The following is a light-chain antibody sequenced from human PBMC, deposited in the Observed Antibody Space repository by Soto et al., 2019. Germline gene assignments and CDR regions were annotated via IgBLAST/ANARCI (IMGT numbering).Light chain of an antibody. CDR1: QSVGSNY. Sequence: EIVLTQSPGTLSLSRGERATLYCRASQSVGSNYLAWYQQKPGQAPRVLIYGASSRATGIPDRFSGSGSGADFTLTISRLEPEDFAVYYCQQYTTSPFTFGPGTKVHIK. J-gene: IGKJ3*01. CDR2: GAS. V-gene: IGKV3-20*01. CDR3: QQYTTSPFT.